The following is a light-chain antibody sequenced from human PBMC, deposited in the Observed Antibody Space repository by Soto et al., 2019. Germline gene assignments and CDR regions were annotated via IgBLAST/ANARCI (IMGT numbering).Light chain of an antibody. CDR2: GAS. CDR3: QQYNDWPPEVT. CDR1: QSISSK. V-gene: IGKV3-15*01. J-gene: IGKJ3*01. Sequence: EIVLTQSPATLSVSPGERATLSCRASQSISSKLAWYQHKAGQAPRLLIYGASTRATGIPARFSGSRFGTDFTLPITSLQSDDFAVYFCQQYNDWPPEVTFGPGTTVDVK.